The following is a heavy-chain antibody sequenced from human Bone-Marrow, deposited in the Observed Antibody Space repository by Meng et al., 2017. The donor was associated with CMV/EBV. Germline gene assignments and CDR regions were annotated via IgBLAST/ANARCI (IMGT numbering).Heavy chain of an antibody. J-gene: IGHJ5*02. V-gene: IGHV3-30-3*01. CDR1: GVTCRSDA. Sequence: GVTCRSDAMHGVRHAPGKGLEWVSVISYDGSNRYYADSVKGRFTISRDNSKNTLYLQMNSLRAEDTAVYYCARDSNNDYDINWFDPWGQGTLVTVSS. CDR3: ARDSNNDYDINWFDP. CDR2: ISYDGSNR. D-gene: IGHD3-22*01.